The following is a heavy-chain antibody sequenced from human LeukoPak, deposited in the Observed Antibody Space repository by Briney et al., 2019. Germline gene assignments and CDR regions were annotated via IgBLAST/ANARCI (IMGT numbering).Heavy chain of an antibody. J-gene: IGHJ4*02. V-gene: IGHV3-72*01. CDR1: GFKFSDHY. CDR3: AKVHSSSWGIFDH. D-gene: IGHD6-13*01. CDR2: SRNKASSYTT. Sequence: GGSQRLSCAASGFKFSDHYIDWVRQAPGKGLEWVGRSRNKASSYTTEYAASVEGRSTISRDVSESSLYLQMDSLRAEDTAVYYCAKVHSSSWGIFDHWGQGTLVTVSS.